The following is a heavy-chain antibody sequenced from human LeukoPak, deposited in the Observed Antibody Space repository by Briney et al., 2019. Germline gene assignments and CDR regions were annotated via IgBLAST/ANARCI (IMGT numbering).Heavy chain of an antibody. J-gene: IGHJ3*01. CDR1: GTTFSRYW. D-gene: IGHD3-22*01. Sequence: PGGSLRLSCVDSGTTFSRYWMSWVRQAPGKGLEWVANMKQDGGEKYYVDSVKGRFTISRDDANNLVFLQMHSLRAEDTAIYYCTRDQFFDYDNDDAFDVWGQGTKVIVSS. V-gene: IGHV3-7*03. CDR2: MKQDGGEK. CDR3: TRDQFFDYDNDDAFDV.